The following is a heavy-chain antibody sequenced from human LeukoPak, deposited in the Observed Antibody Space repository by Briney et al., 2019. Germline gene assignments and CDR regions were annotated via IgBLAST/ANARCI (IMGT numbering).Heavy chain of an antibody. CDR2: INSDGRST. J-gene: IGHJ4*02. Sequence: PGGSLRLSCAASGFTLSSYWMHWVRQAPGKGLVWVSGINSDGRSTRYADSVKGRFTISRDNAKNTLYLQMNSLRAEDTAVYYCASKEVFDYWGQGTLVTVPS. V-gene: IGHV3-74*01. CDR3: ASKEVFDY. CDR1: GFTLSSYW.